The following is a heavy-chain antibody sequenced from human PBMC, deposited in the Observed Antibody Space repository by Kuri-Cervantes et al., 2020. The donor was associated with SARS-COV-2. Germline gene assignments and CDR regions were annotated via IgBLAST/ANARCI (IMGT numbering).Heavy chain of an antibody. CDR3: ARDGRAVTSPRSDY. J-gene: IGHJ4*02. CDR1: GFTFSSYW. CDR2: IKQDGSEK. V-gene: IGHV3-7*05. D-gene: IGHD4-17*01. Sequence: GGSLRLSFAASGFTFSSYWMSWVRQAPGKGLEWVANIKQDGSEKYYVDSVKGRFTISRDNTKNSLYLQMKRLRAEDTAVYYCARDGRAVTSPRSDYWGQGTLVTVSS.